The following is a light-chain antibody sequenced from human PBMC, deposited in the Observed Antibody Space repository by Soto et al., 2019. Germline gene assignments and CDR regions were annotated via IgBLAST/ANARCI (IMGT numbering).Light chain of an antibody. V-gene: IGKV3-15*01. CDR1: QSVSSN. CDR3: KQYNNCPPIT. J-gene: IGKJ5*01. CDR2: GAS. Sequence: EIVMTQSPATLSVSPGERATLSCRASQSVSSNLAWYQQRPGQAPRLLLSGASTRAPGIPARFSGSGSGTTFTLTISSLQSEAFAVYDCKQYNNCPPITFGQGKRLAIK.